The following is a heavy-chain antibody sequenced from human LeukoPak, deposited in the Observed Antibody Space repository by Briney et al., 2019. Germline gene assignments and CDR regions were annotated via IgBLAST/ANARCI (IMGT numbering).Heavy chain of an antibody. CDR2: ISSSSGYR. V-gene: IGHV3-21*01. Sequence: GGSLRLSCAASGFSFSSFSMNWVRQAPGKGLEWVSSISSSSGYRYYADSMKGRFTVSRDNAKNSLYLQMNSLRVEDTAVYFCAREGLAAAGLDYWGQGTLVTVSS. CDR1: GFSFSSFS. CDR3: AREGLAAAGLDY. D-gene: IGHD6-13*01. J-gene: IGHJ4*02.